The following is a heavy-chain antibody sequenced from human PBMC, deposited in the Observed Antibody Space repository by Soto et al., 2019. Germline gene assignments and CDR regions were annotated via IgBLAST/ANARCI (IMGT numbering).Heavy chain of an antibody. CDR2: IYHGGST. D-gene: IGHD3-22*01. J-gene: IGHJ5*02. Sequence: PSDTLSLTCAVSGYSISSGYYWGWLRQPPGKGLEWIGIIYHGGSTYYNPSLNSRVTLSIDMTNNHVSLILNSVTAADTAVYYCARVGPWVPYYYDSSPYTFENWFDPWGQGTLVTVSS. CDR1: GYSISSGYY. CDR3: ARVGPWVPYYYDSSPYTFENWFDP. V-gene: IGHV4-38-2*01.